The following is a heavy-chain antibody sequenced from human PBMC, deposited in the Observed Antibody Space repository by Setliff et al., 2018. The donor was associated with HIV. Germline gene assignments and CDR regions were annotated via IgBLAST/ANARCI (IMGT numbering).Heavy chain of an antibody. D-gene: IGHD5-18*01. Sequence: SLRLSCTASGFTFSRHAMTWVRQAPGKGLEWVSSISGSSCYEYYADSVKGRFTISRDSAKNSLYLQTSSLRAEDTAVYYCAREVYRYDDGSESMDVWGKGTTVTVSS. J-gene: IGHJ6*03. CDR1: GFTFSRHA. CDR2: ISGSSCYE. CDR3: AREVYRYDDGSESMDV. V-gene: IGHV3-21*06.